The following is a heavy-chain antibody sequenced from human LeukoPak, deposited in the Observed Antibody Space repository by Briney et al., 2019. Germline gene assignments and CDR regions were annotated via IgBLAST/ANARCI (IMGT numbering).Heavy chain of an antibody. CDR2: MYTSGST. CDR3: ARDREHIVLLPGAKRKTWYFDY. D-gene: IGHD2-2*01. Sequence: SETLSLTCTISGALISSGSYYWSWIRQPDGKGLEWIGRMYTSGSTNYNPSLKSRVTISVDTSKNQFSLKLSSVTAADTAVYYCARDREHIVLLPGAKRKTWYFDYWGQGTLVTVSS. J-gene: IGHJ4*02. CDR1: GALISSGSYY. V-gene: IGHV4-61*02.